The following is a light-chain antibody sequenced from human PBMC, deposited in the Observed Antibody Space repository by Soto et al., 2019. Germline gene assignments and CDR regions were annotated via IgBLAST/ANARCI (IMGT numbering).Light chain of an antibody. CDR1: SSDVGAYNR. J-gene: IGLJ3*02. Sequence: QSVLTQPASVSGSPGQSITISCTGTSSDVGAYNRVSWSQQHPGKAPKLMIYEVSNRPSGGSDRFSGSKSGNTASLTISGLQPEDEAHYYCTSFTSSNTWVFGGGTKLTVL. V-gene: IGLV2-14*01. CDR3: TSFTSSNTWV. CDR2: EVS.